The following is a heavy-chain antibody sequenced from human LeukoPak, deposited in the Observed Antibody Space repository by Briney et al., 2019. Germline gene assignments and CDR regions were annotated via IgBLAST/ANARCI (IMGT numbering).Heavy chain of an antibody. Sequence: GASVKVSCKASGYTFTSYAMHWVRQAPGQRLEWMGWINAGNGNTKYSLKFQGRVTITRDTSASTAYMELSSLRSEDTAVYYCARGSHRGDTAMVTSYWGQGTLVTVSS. J-gene: IGHJ4*02. CDR1: GYTFTSYA. D-gene: IGHD5-18*01. CDR2: INAGNGNT. V-gene: IGHV1-3*01. CDR3: ARGSHRGDTAMVTSY.